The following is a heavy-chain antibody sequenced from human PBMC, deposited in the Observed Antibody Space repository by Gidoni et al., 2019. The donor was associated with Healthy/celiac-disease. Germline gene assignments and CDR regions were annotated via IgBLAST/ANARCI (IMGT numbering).Heavy chain of an antibody. J-gene: IGHJ3*02. CDR1: GFTFSSYA. Sequence: QVQLVESGGGVVQPGRSLRLSCAASGFTFSSYAMHWVRQAPGKGLEWVAVISDDGSNKYYADSVKGRFTISRDNSKNTLYLQMNSLRAEDTAVYYCARTSMIDAFDIWGQGTMVTVSS. CDR3: ARTSMIDAFDI. D-gene: IGHD3-22*01. V-gene: IGHV3-30-3*01. CDR2: ISDDGSNK.